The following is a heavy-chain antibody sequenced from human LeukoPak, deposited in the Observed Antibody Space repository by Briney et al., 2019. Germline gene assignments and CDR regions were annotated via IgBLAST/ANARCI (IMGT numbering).Heavy chain of an antibody. CDR3: ARNTRHYDILTGESDY. V-gene: IGHV1-18*01. CDR1: GYSFTSYG. CDR2: ISPYNGNT. D-gene: IGHD3-9*01. J-gene: IGHJ4*02. Sequence: ASVKVSYKASGYSFTSYGISWVRQAPGQGLEWMGWISPYNGNTDYAQKLQGRVTMTTDTSTSTAYMELRSLRSDDTAVYYCARNTRHYDILTGESDYWGQGTLVTVSS.